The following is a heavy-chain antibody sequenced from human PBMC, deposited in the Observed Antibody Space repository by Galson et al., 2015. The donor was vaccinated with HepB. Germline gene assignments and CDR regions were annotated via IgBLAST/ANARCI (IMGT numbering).Heavy chain of an antibody. J-gene: IGHJ6*02. CDR3: ARDRRVVDYYYYGMDV. CDR1: GGTFSSYT. CDR2: IIPILGIA. D-gene: IGHD2-15*01. Sequence: SVKVSCKASGGTFSSYTISWVRQAPGQGLEWMGRIIPILGIANYAQKFQGRVTITADKSTSTAYMELSSLRSEDTAVYYCARDRRVVDYYYYGMDVWGQGTTVTVSS. V-gene: IGHV1-69*04.